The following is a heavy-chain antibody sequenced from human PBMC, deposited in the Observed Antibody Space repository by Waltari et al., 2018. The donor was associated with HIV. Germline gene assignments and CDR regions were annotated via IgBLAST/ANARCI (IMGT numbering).Heavy chain of an antibody. Sequence: EVLLVESGGGLVQPGGSLRLSCAASGFKFADYAMHWVRQAPGRGLEWVSSSSGKSGTIGYADSVKGRFTISRDNAKNSLSLQMNSLRPGDTALYYCAKVGMTAVTSYAIDIWGQGTMVTVSS. V-gene: IGHV3-9*01. CDR2: SSGKSGTI. J-gene: IGHJ3*02. CDR3: AKVGMTAVTSYAIDI. D-gene: IGHD4-17*01. CDR1: GFKFADYA.